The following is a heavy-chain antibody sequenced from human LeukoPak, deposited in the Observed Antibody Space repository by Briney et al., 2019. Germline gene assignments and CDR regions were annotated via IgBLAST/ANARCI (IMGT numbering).Heavy chain of an antibody. J-gene: IGHJ4*02. CDR3: ARDLDTAYYFDY. V-gene: IGHV3-7*01. D-gene: IGHD5-18*01. CDR1: GFTFSSYG. Sequence: PGGSLRLSCAASGFTFSSYGMHWVRQAPGKGLEWVANIKQDGSEKYYVDSVKGRFTISRDNAKNSLYLQMNSLRAEDTAVYYCARDLDTAYYFDYWGQGTLVTVSS. CDR2: IKQDGSEK.